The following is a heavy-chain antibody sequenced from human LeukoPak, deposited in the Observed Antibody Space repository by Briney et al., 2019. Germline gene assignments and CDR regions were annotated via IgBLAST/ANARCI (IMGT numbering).Heavy chain of an antibody. CDR1: GYTFTGYY. J-gene: IGHJ4*02. CDR3: ARGYFQGKYYDFWSGYYTQWYYFDY. D-gene: IGHD3-3*01. V-gene: IGHV1-2*02. CDR2: INPNSGGT. Sequence: ASVKVSCKASGYTFTGYYMPGVRQAPGQGLEWMGGINPNSGGTNYAQKFQGRVTMTRDTSISTAYMELSRLRSDDTAVYYCARGYFQGKYYDFWSGYYTQWYYFDYWGQGTLVTVSS.